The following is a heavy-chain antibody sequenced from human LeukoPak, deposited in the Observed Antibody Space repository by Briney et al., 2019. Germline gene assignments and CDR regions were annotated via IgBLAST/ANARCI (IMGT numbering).Heavy chain of an antibody. D-gene: IGHD2-15*01. J-gene: IGHJ4*02. CDR3: AKAALGYCSGGSCYGDY. CDR2: ISYDGSNK. CDR1: GFTFSSYD. V-gene: IGHV3-30*18. Sequence: GRSLRLSCAASGFTFSSYDMHWVRQAPGKGLEWVAVISYDGSNKYYADSVKGRFTISRDNSKNTLYLQMNSLRAGDTAVYYCAKAALGYCSGGSCYGDYWGQGTLVTVSS.